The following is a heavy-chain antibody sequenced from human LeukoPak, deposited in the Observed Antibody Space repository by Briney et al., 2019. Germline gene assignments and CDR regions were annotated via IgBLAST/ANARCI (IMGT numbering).Heavy chain of an antibody. CDR2: IYHSGST. D-gene: IGHD6-19*01. CDR1: GYSISSGYY. J-gene: IGHJ4*02. Sequence: SETLSLTRAASGYSISSGYYWGWIRQPPGKGLEWIGSIYHSGSTYYNPSLKSRVTISVDTSKNQFSLKLSSVTAADTAVYYCARDHLLAVAGFFDYWGQGTLVTVSS. CDR3: ARDHLLAVAGFFDY. V-gene: IGHV4-38-2*02.